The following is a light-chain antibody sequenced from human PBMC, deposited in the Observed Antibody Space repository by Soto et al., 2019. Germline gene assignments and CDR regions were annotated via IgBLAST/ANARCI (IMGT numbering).Light chain of an antibody. CDR2: DAS. CDR3: QQYGTSPRT. Sequence: EIVFTQSAGTLSLSPGERATLSCRASQSVSSNYLAWYQQKPGQAPRLLMYDASSRATGIPDRFSGSGSATDFTLTISRLEPEDFAVYYCQQYGTSPRTFGQGTRLEIK. V-gene: IGKV3-20*01. CDR1: QSVSSNY. J-gene: IGKJ5*01.